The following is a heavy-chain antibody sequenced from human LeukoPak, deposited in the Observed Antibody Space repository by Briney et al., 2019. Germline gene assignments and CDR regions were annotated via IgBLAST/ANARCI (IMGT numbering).Heavy chain of an antibody. CDR3: ARWAGVVGAPGHY. V-gene: IGHV3-30*03. J-gene: IGHJ4*02. CDR2: ISYDGSIK. D-gene: IGHD1-26*01. CDR1: GFTFSNYG. Sequence: GRSLRLSCAASGFTFSNYGMHWVRQAPGKGLEWVAVISYDGSIKFSADSVKGRFTISRDNSKNTLYLQMISLRSDDTAVYYCARWAGVVGAPGHYWGQGTLVTVSS.